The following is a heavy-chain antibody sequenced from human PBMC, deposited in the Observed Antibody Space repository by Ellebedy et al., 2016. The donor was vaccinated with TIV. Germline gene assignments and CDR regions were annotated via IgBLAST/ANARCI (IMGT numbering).Heavy chain of an antibody. J-gene: IGHJ4*02. V-gene: IGHV1-18*01. Sequence: AASVKVSCKASGYTFSSYGMSWVRQAPGQGLEWMGWISAYNGNTNYAQKLQGRVTVTTDTSTSTAYMELRSLRSDDTAVYYCARGSSGWMAIDYWGQGTLVTVSS. D-gene: IGHD6-19*01. CDR3: ARGSSGWMAIDY. CDR1: GYTFSSYG. CDR2: ISAYNGNT.